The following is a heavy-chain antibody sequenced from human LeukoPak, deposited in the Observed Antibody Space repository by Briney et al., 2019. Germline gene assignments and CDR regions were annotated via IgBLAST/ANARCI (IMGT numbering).Heavy chain of an antibody. CDR3: ARLVRYYGSGSYHHYFDY. J-gene: IGHJ4*02. CDR1: GYSFSSYW. Sequence: GESLKISCKGSGYSFSSYWIGWVRQLPGKGLEWMGIIYPGDSDTRYSPSFQGQVTISADKSISTAYLQWSSLKASDTAMYYCARLVRYYGSGSYHHYFDYWGQGTLVTVSS. CDR2: IYPGDSDT. V-gene: IGHV5-51*01. D-gene: IGHD3-10*01.